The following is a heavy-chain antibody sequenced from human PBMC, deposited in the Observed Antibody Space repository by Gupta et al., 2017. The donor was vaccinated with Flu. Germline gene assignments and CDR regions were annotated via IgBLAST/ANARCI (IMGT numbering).Heavy chain of an antibody. CDR2: IYPGDSDT. Sequence: EVQLVHSGAVVKKPGESRKICCKGSGYSCTSYWIGWVRQMPGKGLEWMGIIYPGDSDTRYSPSGQGQVTISAEKSISTAYLQWSRLKASETAMYYCARQRRLRRPDAFDIWGQGTMVTVSS. CDR3: ARQRRLRRPDAFDI. D-gene: IGHD1-1*01. V-gene: IGHV5-51*01. J-gene: IGHJ3*02. CDR1: GYSCTSYW.